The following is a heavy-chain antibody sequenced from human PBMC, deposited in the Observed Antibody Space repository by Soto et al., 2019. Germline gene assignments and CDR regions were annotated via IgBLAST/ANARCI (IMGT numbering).Heavy chain of an antibody. J-gene: IGHJ6*02. CDR2: IVVGGGIT. CDR1: GFTFTSSA. D-gene: IGHD3-10*01. Sequence: QMQLVQSGPEVKKPGTSVKVSCKASGFTFTSSALQWVRQARGQRLEWLGWIVVGGGITNYAQKFQERVTITRDMSTSTAYMELSSLRSEDTAVYYCAADWHYGTGSYYAYYYGMDVWGQGTTVTVSS. V-gene: IGHV1-58*01. CDR3: AADWHYGTGSYYAYYYGMDV.